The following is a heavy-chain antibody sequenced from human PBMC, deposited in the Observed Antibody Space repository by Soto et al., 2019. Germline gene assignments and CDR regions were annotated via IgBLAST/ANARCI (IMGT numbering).Heavy chain of an antibody. Sequence: ASVKVSCKVSGYTFSHYAIHWVRQAPGQRLEWMGWVNAGSGGTIYSQNFQGRVTITRDTSASTAYMELSSLTSEDTAVYYCARNYGDASNFDYWGQGTLVTSPQ. CDR3: ARNYGDASNFDY. D-gene: IGHD4-17*01. V-gene: IGHV1-3*01. CDR2: VNAGSGGT. CDR1: GYTFSHYA. J-gene: IGHJ4*02.